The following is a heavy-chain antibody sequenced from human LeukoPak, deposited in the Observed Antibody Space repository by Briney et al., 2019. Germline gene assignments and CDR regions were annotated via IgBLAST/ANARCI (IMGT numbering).Heavy chain of an antibody. CDR2: INSDGSST. D-gene: IGHD3-22*01. V-gene: IGHV3-74*01. J-gene: IGHJ4*02. CDR1: GITFSSYW. CDR3: ARAESYDSSASFDY. Sequence: GGSLRLSCAASGITFSSYWMHWVRQAPGKGLVWVSRINSDGSSTSYADSVKGRFTISRDNAKNTLYLQMNSLRAEDTAVYYCARAESYDSSASFDYWGQGTLVTVSS.